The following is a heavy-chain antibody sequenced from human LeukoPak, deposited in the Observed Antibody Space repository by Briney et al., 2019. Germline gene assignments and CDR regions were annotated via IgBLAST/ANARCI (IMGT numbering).Heavy chain of an antibody. V-gene: IGHV7-4-1*01. CDR2: INTDTGNP. CDR3: ARVSLGENFFDF. J-gene: IGHJ4*02. Sequence: ASVKVSCKTSGYTLTNYAMSWVRQAPGQGLEWMGWINTDTGNPTYAQGFTGRLVFSLDTSVSTAYLQIRSLRAEDTAVYYCARVSLGENFFDFWGQGTLVTVSS. CDR1: GYTLTNYA. D-gene: IGHD3-10*01.